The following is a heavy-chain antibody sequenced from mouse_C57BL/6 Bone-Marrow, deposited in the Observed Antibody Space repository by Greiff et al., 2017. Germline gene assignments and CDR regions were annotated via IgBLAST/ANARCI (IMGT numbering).Heavy chain of an antibody. CDR1: GFSLTSYG. D-gene: IGHD1-1*01. V-gene: IGHV2-2*01. Sequence: QVQLKESGPGLVQPSQSLSITCTVSGFSLTSYGVHWVRQSPGKGLEWLGVIWSGGSTDYNAAFISRLSISKDNSKSQVFFKMNSLQADDTAIYYCARGRDYYGSSYNYAMDYWGQGTSVTVSS. J-gene: IGHJ4*01. CDR3: ARGRDYYGSSYNYAMDY. CDR2: IWSGGST.